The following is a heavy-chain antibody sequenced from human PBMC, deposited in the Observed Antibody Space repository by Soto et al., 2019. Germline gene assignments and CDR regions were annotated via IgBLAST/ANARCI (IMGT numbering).Heavy chain of an antibody. D-gene: IGHD2-2*01. CDR2: INPNSGGT. J-gene: IGHJ6*02. CDR3: ARTHCLSISCYSPYYYYVMDV. V-gene: IGHV1-2*04. Sequence: ASVKVSCKASGYTFTGYYMHWVRQAPGQGLEWMGWINPNSGGTNYAQKFQGWVTMTRDTSISTAYMELSRLRSDDTAVYYCARTHCLSISCYSPYYYYVMDVWGQGTTVTVSS. CDR1: GYTFTGYY.